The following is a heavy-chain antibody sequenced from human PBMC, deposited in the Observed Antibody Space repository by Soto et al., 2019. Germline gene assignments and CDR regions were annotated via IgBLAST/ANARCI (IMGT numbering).Heavy chain of an antibody. CDR3: AKYAYSCITSFDL. J-gene: IGHJ2*01. D-gene: IGHD3-3*01. CDR1: GFTFSSYA. Sequence: EVQLLESGGGLVQPGGSLRLSCAASGFTFSSYAMSWVRQAPGKGLEWVSSISGSGGSTYYADSVKGRFTISRDNSKTTLFLQMNSLRAEVTALYYGAKYAYSCITSFDLWGRGTLVTVSS. CDR2: ISGSGGST. V-gene: IGHV3-23*01.